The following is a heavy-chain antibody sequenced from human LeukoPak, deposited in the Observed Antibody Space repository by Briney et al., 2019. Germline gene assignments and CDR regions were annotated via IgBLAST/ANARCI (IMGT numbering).Heavy chain of an antibody. CDR2: IWYDGSNK. CDR1: GFTFSSYG. V-gene: IGHV3-33*01. CDR3: ARADSSWYVVDLNYFDY. J-gene: IGHJ4*02. Sequence: GGSLRLSCAASGFTFSSYGMHWVRQAPGKGLEWVAVIWYDGSNKYYADSVKGRFTISRDNSKNTLYLQMNSLRAEDTAVYYCARADSSWYVVDLNYFDYWGQGTLVTVSS. D-gene: IGHD6-13*01.